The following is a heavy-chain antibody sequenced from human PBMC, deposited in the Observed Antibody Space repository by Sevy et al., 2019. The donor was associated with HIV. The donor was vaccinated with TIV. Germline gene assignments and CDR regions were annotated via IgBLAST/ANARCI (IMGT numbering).Heavy chain of an antibody. CDR3: ARDSAYCSGGSCLNWFDP. D-gene: IGHD2-15*01. Sequence: ASVKVSCKASGYTFTSYGISWVRQAPGQGLEWMGWISTYNGNTNYAQKLQGRVTMTTDTSTSTAYMELRRLRSDDTAVYYCARDSAYCSGGSCLNWFDPWGQGTLVTVSS. CDR1: GYTFTSYG. J-gene: IGHJ5*02. V-gene: IGHV1-18*01. CDR2: ISTYNGNT.